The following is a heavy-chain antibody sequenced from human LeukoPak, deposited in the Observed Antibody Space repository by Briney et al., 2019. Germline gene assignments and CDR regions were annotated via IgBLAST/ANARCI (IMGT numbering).Heavy chain of an antibody. CDR2: IYTSGST. J-gene: IGHJ6*03. CDR3: AVCGGDCDYYYYYMDV. Sequence: SQTLSLTCTVSGGSISSGSYYWSWIRQPAGKGLEWIGRIYTSGSTNYNPSLKSRVTISVDTSKNQFSLKLSSVTAADTAVYYCAVCGGDCDYYYYYMDVWGKGTTATVSS. CDR1: GGSISSGSYY. D-gene: IGHD2-21*02. V-gene: IGHV4-61*02.